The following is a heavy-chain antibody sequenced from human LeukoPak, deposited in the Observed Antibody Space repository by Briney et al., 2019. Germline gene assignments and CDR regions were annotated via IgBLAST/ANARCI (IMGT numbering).Heavy chain of an antibody. CDR1: GYSFADYY. D-gene: IGHD4-23*01. Sequence: ASVKVSCKASGYSFADYYMHWVRQAPGQGLEWMGWIKPNSGGTRSAQKFQGRVTMTRDMSTSTDYMELSSLRSEDTAVYYCARDNSVEDTAWWFDPWGQGTLVTVSS. CDR2: IKPNSGGT. CDR3: ARDNSVEDTAWWFDP. V-gene: IGHV1-2*02. J-gene: IGHJ5*02.